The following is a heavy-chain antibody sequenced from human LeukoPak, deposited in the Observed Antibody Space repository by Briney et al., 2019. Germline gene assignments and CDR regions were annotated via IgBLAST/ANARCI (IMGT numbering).Heavy chain of an antibody. V-gene: IGHV1-2*02. CDR3: AKDRARVGTMVDAFDM. Sequence: GASVKVSCKASGYTFAGHYMHWVRQAPGQGLEWMGWINHNSGGTNYAQKFQGRVTMTRDTSISTAYMELSRLRSDDTAVYYCAKDRARVGTMVDAFDMWGQGTMVTVSS. CDR1: GYTFAGHY. CDR2: INHNSGGT. D-gene: IGHD1-1*01. J-gene: IGHJ3*02.